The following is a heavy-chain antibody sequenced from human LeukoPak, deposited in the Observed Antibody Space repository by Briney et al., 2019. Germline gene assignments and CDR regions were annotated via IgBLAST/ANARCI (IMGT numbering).Heavy chain of an antibody. Sequence: PGGSLRLSCAASGFAFSNQAMGWVRQASGKGREWVSVISDSGDITYYADSVKGRFTISRDNSRNTLFLQMNSLRAEDTAVYYCAKDAHRTSGWYFFDYWGQGTLVTVSS. CDR1: GFAFSNQA. CDR2: ISDSGDIT. J-gene: IGHJ4*02. D-gene: IGHD6-19*01. V-gene: IGHV3-23*01. CDR3: AKDAHRTSGWYFFDY.